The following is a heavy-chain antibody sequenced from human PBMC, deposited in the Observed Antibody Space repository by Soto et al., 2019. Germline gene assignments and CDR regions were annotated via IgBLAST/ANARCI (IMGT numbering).Heavy chain of an antibody. V-gene: IGHV3-23*01. Sequence: SLRLSCAASGFTFISYAMNWVRQAPGNGLEWVSTISGSGVSTYYADSVKGRFTISRDNSKNTLYLQMNSLRAEDTAVYYCAKDRQGSYFDYWGQGTLVTVAS. J-gene: IGHJ4*02. CDR2: ISGSGVST. D-gene: IGHD1-26*01. CDR3: AKDRQGSYFDY. CDR1: GFTFISYA.